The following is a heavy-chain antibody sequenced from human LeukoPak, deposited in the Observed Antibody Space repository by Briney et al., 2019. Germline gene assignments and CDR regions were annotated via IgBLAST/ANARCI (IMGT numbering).Heavy chain of an antibody. CDR1: GGTFSSYA. CDR2: INPIFGTA. CDR3: ATGPAQGFDP. J-gene: IGHJ5*02. D-gene: IGHD1-14*01. V-gene: IGHV1-69*13. Sequence: SVKVSCKGSGGTFSSYAINWVRQAPGQGVEWMGGINPIFGTANYPQKFQGRVTITADESTSTAYMELSSLRSEDTAVYYWATGPAQGFDPWGQGTLVTVSS.